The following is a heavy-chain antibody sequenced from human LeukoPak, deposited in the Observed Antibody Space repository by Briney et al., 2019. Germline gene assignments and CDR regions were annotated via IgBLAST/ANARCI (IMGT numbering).Heavy chain of an antibody. J-gene: IGHJ1*01. CDR1: GFTFSSYS. D-gene: IGHD6-13*01. CDR3: IPPAAGLRRTIFTEYFQH. Sequence: RSGGSLRLSCAASGFTFSSYSFNWVRQAPGKGLEWVSSINTISSYIYYADSVKGRFTISRDNANKSLYLHMSSLRVEDTAIYYCIPPAAGLRRTIFTEYFQHWGQGALVTVSS. V-gene: IGHV3-21*01. CDR2: INTISSYI.